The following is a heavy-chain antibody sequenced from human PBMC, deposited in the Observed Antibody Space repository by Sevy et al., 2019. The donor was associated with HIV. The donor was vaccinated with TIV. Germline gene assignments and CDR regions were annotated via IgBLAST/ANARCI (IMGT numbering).Heavy chain of an antibody. CDR3: DRDPTLTTGSYYYYGMDV. D-gene: IGHD4-17*01. V-gene: IGHV3-48*02. CDR1: GFTFSSYS. Sequence: GGSLRLSCAASGFTFSSYSMNWVRQAPGKGLEWGSYISSSSSTIYYADSVKGRFTISTDNAKNSLYLQMNSLRDEDTAVYYSDRDPTLTTGSYYYYGMDVWGQGTTVTVSS. CDR2: ISSSSSTI. J-gene: IGHJ6*02.